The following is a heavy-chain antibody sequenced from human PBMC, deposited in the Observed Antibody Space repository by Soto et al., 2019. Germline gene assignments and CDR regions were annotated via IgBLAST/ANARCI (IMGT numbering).Heavy chain of an antibody. CDR2: IIPIFGTA. J-gene: IGHJ4*02. V-gene: IGHV1-69*01. CDR1: GGTFSSYA. CDR3: ARELPNSSGWYRPFDY. Sequence: QVQLVQSGAEVKKPGSSVKVSCKASGGTFSSYAISWVRQAPGQGLEWMGGIIPIFGTANYAQKFQGRVTITADESTSTAYMELSSLRSEDTAVYYCARELPNSSGWYRPFDYWGQGPLVTVSS. D-gene: IGHD6-19*01.